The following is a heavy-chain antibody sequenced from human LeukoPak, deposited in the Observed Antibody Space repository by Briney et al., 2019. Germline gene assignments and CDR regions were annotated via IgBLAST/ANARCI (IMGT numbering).Heavy chain of an antibody. J-gene: IGHJ3*02. CDR2: INWNGGST. CDR1: GFTFNDYG. CDR3: ARTKRNGFDI. V-gene: IGHV3-20*04. Sequence: GGFLRLSCAASGFTFNDYGMSWVRQAPRKGLEWVSGINWNGGSTGYADSVKGRFTISRDNANNSLYLQMNSLRAEDTAVYYCARTKRNGFDIWGQGTMVTVSS.